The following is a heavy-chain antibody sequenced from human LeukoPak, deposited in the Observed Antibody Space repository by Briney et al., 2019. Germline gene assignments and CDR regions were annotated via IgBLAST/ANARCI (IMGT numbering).Heavy chain of an antibody. V-gene: IGHV3-23*01. CDR3: AKTHYDLLDV. D-gene: IGHD3-3*01. Sequence: GGSLRLSCAASGFTFSSYAMSWVRQAPGKGLERVSSSGDNTRYADSVKGRFTISRDNSKNTLDLQMNSLRAEDTAIYYCAKTHYDLLDVWGQGTTVTVSS. CDR1: GFTFSSYA. J-gene: IGHJ6*02. CDR2: SGDNT.